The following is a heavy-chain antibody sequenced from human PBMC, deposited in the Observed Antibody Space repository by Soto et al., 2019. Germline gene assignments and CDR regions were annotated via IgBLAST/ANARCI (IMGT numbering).Heavy chain of an antibody. CDR2: ISAYNGNT. CDR3: AKEDGSSSGWYPYPAFDF. CDR1: GYTFTSYG. J-gene: IGHJ3*01. V-gene: IGHV1-18*01. Sequence: ASVKVSCKASGYTFTSYGISWVRQAPGQGLEWMGWISAYNGNTNYAQKLQGRVTMTTDTSTSTAYMELRSLRSDDTAVYYCAKEDGSSSGWYPYPAFDFWGQGTMVNVS. D-gene: IGHD6-19*01.